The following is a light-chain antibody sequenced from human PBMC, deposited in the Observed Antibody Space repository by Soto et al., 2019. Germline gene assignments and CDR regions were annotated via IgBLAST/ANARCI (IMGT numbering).Light chain of an antibody. CDR3: STFTSSIS. CDR2: DVN. V-gene: IGLV2-14*01. CDR1: SSDVGGYNY. J-gene: IGLJ2*01. Sequence: QSALTQPASVSGSPGQSITISCTGTSSDVGGYNYVSWYQQHPGKAPKLMIYDVNTRPSGVSNRFSGSKSGNTASLTISGLQAEDEADYYCSTFTSSISFGGWTKVTVL.